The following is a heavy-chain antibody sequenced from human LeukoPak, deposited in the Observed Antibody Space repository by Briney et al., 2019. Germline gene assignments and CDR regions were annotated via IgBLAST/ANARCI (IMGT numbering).Heavy chain of an antibody. CDR2: ISGSGGST. Sequence: GGSLRLSCAASGFTFSSYAVSWVRQAPGKGLEWVSAISGSGGSTYYADSVKGRFTISIDNSKKTLYLQMNSLRAEDTAVYYCAKGGGASIVVVMLYIYGMDVWGQGTTVTASS. CDR3: AKGGGASIVVVMLYIYGMDV. D-gene: IGHD3-22*01. V-gene: IGHV3-23*01. J-gene: IGHJ6*02. CDR1: GFTFSSYA.